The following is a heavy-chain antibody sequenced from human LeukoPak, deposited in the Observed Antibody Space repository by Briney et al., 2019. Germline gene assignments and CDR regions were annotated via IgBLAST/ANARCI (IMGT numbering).Heavy chain of an antibody. CDR1: TFTFNDDY. J-gene: IGHJ4*02. V-gene: IGHV3-11*01. CDR3: AREKVGTVANFDS. D-gene: IGHD6-19*01. Sequence: GGSLRLSCVASTFTFNDDYMSWIRQAPGKGLEWISYIDNSGSTIYDADSVKGRFRVSRDNAKNSIYLQMNSLRVEDSAVYYRAREKVGTVANFDSWGQGTLVIVSS. CDR2: IDNSGSTI.